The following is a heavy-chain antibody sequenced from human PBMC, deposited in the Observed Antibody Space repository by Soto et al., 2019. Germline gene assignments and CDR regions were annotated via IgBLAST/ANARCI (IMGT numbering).Heavy chain of an antibody. CDR3: ARITSKYESLTGPSTHYDY. J-gene: IGHJ4*02. Sequence: QVQLVQSGAEVKKPGASVKVSCKPSGYTFTSYGISWVRQAPGQGLEWMGWISAYNGNTNYAQKLQGRVTMTTDTSTRKASMEPRCLRSEDPAVYYCARITSKYESLTGPSTHYDYWGQGTLVTVSS. V-gene: IGHV1-18*01. CDR2: ISAYNGNT. CDR1: GYTFTSYG. D-gene: IGHD3-9*01.